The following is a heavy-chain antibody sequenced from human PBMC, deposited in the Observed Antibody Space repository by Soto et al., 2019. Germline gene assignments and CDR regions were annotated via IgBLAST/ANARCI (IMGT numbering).Heavy chain of an antibody. CDR2: VIPIFGTA. V-gene: IGHV1-69*06. Sequence: QVQLVQSGAEVKKPGSSVKVSCKASGGTFSSYAISWVRQAPGQGLEWMGGVIPIFGTANHAQKFQGGVTITADKSTSAAYMELGSLRSEDTAVYYCAKGSKPYGYKWADYYYYGMDVWGQGTTVTVSS. D-gene: IGHD5-12*01. J-gene: IGHJ6*02. CDR3: AKGSKPYGYKWADYYYYGMDV. CDR1: GGTFSSYA.